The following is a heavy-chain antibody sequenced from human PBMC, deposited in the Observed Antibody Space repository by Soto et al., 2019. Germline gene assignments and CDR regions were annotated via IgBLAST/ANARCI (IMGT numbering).Heavy chain of an antibody. CDR1: GFSLSASA. Sequence: GGSLRLSCTSSGFSLSASAIHWVRQASGKGLEWVGRIRSRADSYATTYGASVRGRFSISRDDSTNTAYLQMTNLGTEDTATYYFSKQTPRGISTAHFDTWGPHTVVTISS. CDR2: IRSRADSYAT. J-gene: IGHJ1*01. D-gene: IGHD3-9*01. V-gene: IGHV3-73*01. CDR3: SKQTPRGISTAHFDT.